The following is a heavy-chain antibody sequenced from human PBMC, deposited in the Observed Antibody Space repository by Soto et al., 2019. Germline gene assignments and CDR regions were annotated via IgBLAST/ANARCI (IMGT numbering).Heavy chain of an antibody. Sequence: SGPTLVNPTQTLTLTCIFSVFSLRTSGVGMGWLRQPPGKALEWLGFIYWNDDKRYSPSLKSRLTITKDTSKNQVVRTMTNMDPVDTATYYCAKSGSSGWYGWFDPWGQGTLVTVSS. J-gene: IGHJ5*02. CDR3: AKSGSSGWYGWFDP. V-gene: IGHV2-5*01. CDR1: VFSLRTSGVG. D-gene: IGHD6-19*01. CDR2: IYWNDDK.